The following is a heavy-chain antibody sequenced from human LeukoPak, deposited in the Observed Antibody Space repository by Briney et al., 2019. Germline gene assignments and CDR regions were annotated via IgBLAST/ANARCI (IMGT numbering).Heavy chain of an antibody. CDR1: GGSISSSSYY. CDR3: ARFESSIASGVDY. J-gene: IGHJ4*02. CDR2: IYYSGST. V-gene: IGHV4-39*01. Sequence: PSETLSLTCTVSGGSISSSSYYWGWIHQPPGKGLECIGSIYYSGSTYYNPSLKSRVTISVDTSKNQFSLKLSSVTAADTAVYYCARFESSIASGVDYWGQVTLVTVSS. D-gene: IGHD6-6*01.